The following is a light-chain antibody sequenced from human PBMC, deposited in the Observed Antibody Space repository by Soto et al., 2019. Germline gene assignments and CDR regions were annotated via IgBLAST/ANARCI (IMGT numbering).Light chain of an antibody. CDR1: QRVRSD. J-gene: IGKJ5*01. CDR3: QQFGSSVT. V-gene: IGKV3-15*01. Sequence: ETVMTQSPATLSVSPGERATLSCRASQRVRSDLAWYQQKSGQAPRLLIYGASTRATGIPARFSGSGSGTDFTLTISRLEPEDFAVYYCQQFGSSVTFGQGTRLEIK. CDR2: GAS.